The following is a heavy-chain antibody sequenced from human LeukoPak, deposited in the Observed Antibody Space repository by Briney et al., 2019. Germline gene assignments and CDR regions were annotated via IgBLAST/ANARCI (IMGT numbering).Heavy chain of an antibody. CDR3: AKGGSTAWTAVDY. V-gene: IGHV3-23*01. CDR2: ISDSAGAT. D-gene: IGHD2-2*01. CDR1: GFTFSNYV. Sequence: PGGSLRLSCAASGFTFSNYVMTWVRQAPGKGLEWVSSISDSAGATYYADSVRGRFIISRDNSGSTLYLQINSLRADDTAVYYCAKGGSTAWTAVDYWGQGTLATVSS. J-gene: IGHJ4*02.